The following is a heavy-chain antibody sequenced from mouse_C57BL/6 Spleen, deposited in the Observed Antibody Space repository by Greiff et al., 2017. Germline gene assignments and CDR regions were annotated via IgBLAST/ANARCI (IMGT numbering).Heavy chain of an antibody. Sequence: QVQLQQPGAELVMPGASVKLSCKASGYTFTSYWMHWVKQRPGQGLEWIGEIDPSDSYTNYNHKFKGKSTLTVDKSSSTAYMLLSSLTSEDSAVYYCARGGPVVTTPFAYWGQGTLVTVSA. J-gene: IGHJ3*01. CDR2: IDPSDSYT. D-gene: IGHD2-2*01. CDR3: ARGGPVVTTPFAY. CDR1: GYTFTSYW. V-gene: IGHV1-69*01.